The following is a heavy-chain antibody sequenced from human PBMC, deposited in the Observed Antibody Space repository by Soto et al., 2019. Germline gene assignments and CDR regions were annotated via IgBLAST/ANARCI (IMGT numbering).Heavy chain of an antibody. CDR1: GFTFSSYW. CDR3: ARGDGDYYDGNGYLGRH. D-gene: IGHD3-22*01. Sequence: EVQLVESGRGLVQPGGSLRLSCAASGFTFSSYWMHWVRQAPGKGLVWVSRIKSDGSGTYYADSVKGRLTISRDNAKNTLYLQMNSLRAEDTAVYYCARGDGDYYDGNGYLGRHWGQGTLVTVSS. J-gene: IGHJ4*02. V-gene: IGHV3-74*01. CDR2: IKSDGSGT.